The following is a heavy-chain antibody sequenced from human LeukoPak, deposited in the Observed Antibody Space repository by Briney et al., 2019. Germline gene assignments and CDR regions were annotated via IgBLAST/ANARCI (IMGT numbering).Heavy chain of an antibody. D-gene: IGHD5-18*01. J-gene: IGHJ4*02. Sequence: PGGSLRLPCAASGFTVSNNYMSWVRQAPGKGLEWVSVIYSGGSTYYADSVKGRFTISRDNSKNTLYLQMNSLTAEDTAMYYCARGYLGYNYGFDYWGQGTLVTVSS. CDR3: ARGYLGYNYGFDY. CDR1: GFTVSNNY. CDR2: IYSGGST. V-gene: IGHV3-53*01.